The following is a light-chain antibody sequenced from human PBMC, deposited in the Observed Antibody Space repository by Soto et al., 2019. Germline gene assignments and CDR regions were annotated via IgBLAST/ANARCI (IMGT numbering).Light chain of an antibody. CDR2: EGS. V-gene: IGLV2-23*01. CDR3: CSYAGFSTYV. J-gene: IGLJ1*01. Sequence: QSVLTQPASVSGSPGQSITISWTGTNSVVGSFNLVSWYQQHPGKAPKVMIYEGSKRPSGVSNRFSGSKSGNTASLTISGLQAEDEADYYCCSYAGFSTYVFGTGTKVTVL. CDR1: NSVVGSFNL.